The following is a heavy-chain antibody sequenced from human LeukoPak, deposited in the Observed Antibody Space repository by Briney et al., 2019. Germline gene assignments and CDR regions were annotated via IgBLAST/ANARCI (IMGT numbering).Heavy chain of an antibody. CDR3: AKDFNHYYYGSGSYYHPHFDY. CDR1: GFTFSSYA. D-gene: IGHD3-10*01. CDR2: ITGSGGST. J-gene: IGHJ4*02. V-gene: IGHV3-23*01. Sequence: GGSLRLSCAASGFTFSSYAMSWVRQAPGKGLEWVSAITGSGGSTYYADSVKGRFTISRDNSKNTLYLQMNSLRAEDTAVYYCAKDFNHYYYGSGSYYHPHFDYWGQGTLVTVSS.